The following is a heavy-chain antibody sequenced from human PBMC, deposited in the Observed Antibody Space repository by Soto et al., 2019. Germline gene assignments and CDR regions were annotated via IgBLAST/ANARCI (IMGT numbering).Heavy chain of an antibody. CDR3: ARQGFGAINGLVDF. D-gene: IGHD3-10*01. J-gene: IGHJ4*03. Sequence: SETLSLTCAVSGGSISSGGYSWSWIRQPPGKGLEWIGYIYYSGSTYYNPSLKSRVTISVDTSKNQFSLKLSSVTAADTAVYYCARQGFGAINGLVDFWGQGTAVNVSS. CDR1: GGSISSGGYS. CDR2: IYYSGST. V-gene: IGHV4-30-4*01.